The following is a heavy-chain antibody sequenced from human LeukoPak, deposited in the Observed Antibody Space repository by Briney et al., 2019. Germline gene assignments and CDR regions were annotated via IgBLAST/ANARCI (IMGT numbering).Heavy chain of an antibody. D-gene: IGHD1-26*01. CDR2: INTDGSST. J-gene: IGHJ4*02. V-gene: IGHV3-74*01. Sequence: GGSLRLSCAASGFTFSSYWMHWVRQAPGKGLVWVSRINTDGSSTSYADSVKGRFTISRDNAKNTLYLQMNSLRAEDTAVYYCARESSGSYYPVDYWGQGTLVTVSS. CDR1: GFTFSSYW. CDR3: ARESSGSYYPVDY.